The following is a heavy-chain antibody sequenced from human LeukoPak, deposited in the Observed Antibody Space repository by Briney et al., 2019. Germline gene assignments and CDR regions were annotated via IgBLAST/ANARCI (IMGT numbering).Heavy chain of an antibody. V-gene: IGHV1-69*13. CDR2: IIPIFGTA. Sequence: SVKVSCKASGYTFTSYGISWVRQAPGQGLEWMGGIIPIFGTANYAQKFQGRVTITADESTSTAYMELSSLRSEDTAVYYCARYNGSSGWYERGYYFDYWGQGTLVTVSS. J-gene: IGHJ4*02. CDR3: ARYNGSSGWYERGYYFDY. D-gene: IGHD6-19*01. CDR1: GYTFTSYG.